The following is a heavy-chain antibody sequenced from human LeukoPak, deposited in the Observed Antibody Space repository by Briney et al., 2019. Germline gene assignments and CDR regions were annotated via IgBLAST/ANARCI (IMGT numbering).Heavy chain of an antibody. CDR2: IYYDGSNK. CDR1: GFKFSNFG. J-gene: IGHJ4*02. D-gene: IGHD3-10*01. CDR3: ARVWTSGSYGDY. Sequence: GRSLRLSCAASGFKFSNFGMHWLRQAPGKGLEWVSVIYYDGSNKYYADSVKGRLTISKDNSKNMLYLQMNGLRAEDTAVYYCARVWTSGSYGDYWGQGTLVTVSS. V-gene: IGHV3-33*01.